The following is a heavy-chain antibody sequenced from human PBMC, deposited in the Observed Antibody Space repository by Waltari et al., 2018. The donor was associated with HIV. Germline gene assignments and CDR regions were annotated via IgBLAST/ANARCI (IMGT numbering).Heavy chain of an antibody. D-gene: IGHD3-3*01. CDR2: IRHDGSKK. J-gene: IGHJ6*02. CDR1: EFTFSSYG. Sequence: QVQLVESGGGVVQPGGSLRLSCAASEFTFSSYGMHWVRQAPGKGLEWVAFIRHDGSKKDYADSVKGRFTITRDNPKNTLYLQMNSLGAEDTAMYYCAKELRFLSRYFGMDVWGQGTTVTVSS. V-gene: IGHV3-30*02. CDR3: AKELRFLSRYFGMDV.